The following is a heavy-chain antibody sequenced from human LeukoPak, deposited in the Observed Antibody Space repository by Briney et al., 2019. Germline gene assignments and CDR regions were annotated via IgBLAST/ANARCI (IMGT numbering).Heavy chain of an antibody. CDR1: GFTFSRYW. J-gene: IGHJ4*02. D-gene: IGHD6-13*01. CDR3: ARIAAAGFDC. V-gene: IGHV3-7*01. CDR2: IKQDGSEK. Sequence: GGSLRLSCAASGFTFSRYWMSWVRQAPGKGLEWVANIKQDGSEKYYVDSVRGQFTISRDNAKNSLYLQMNSLRAEDTAVYYCARIAAAGFDCWGQGTLVTVSS.